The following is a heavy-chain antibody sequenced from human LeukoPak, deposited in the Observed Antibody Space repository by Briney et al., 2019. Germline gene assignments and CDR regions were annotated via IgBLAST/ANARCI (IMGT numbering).Heavy chain of an antibody. CDR1: GFIFTPYA. CDR3: VKDIYGDYGGMDY. CDR2: VSGNVGGT. D-gene: IGHD4-17*01. Sequence: QPGGSLRRSCAASGFIFTPYAMTWVRQAPGKGLEWGSSVSGNVGGTYYADSVRGRFTISRATSKKTLLMQMNSLRTEDTAVYYCVKDIYGDYGGMDYWGQGTLVTVSS. V-gene: IGHV3-23*01. J-gene: IGHJ4*02.